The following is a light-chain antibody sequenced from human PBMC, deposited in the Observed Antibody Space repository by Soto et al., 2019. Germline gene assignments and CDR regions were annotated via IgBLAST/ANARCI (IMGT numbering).Light chain of an antibody. CDR2: AAS. CDR3: QQSSNIPYT. V-gene: IGKV1-39*01. CDR1: QTISSY. J-gene: IGKJ2*01. Sequence: DIQMTQSPSSLSASVGDRVTITCRASQTISSYLNWYQQNPGKAPKLLIYAASSLQIGVPSRFSGSGSGTDFTITISSLQPEDFATYYCQQSSNIPYTFGQGTKLEIK.